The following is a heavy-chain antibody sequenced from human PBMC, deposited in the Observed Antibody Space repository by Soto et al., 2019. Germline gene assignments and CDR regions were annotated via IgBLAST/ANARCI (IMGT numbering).Heavy chain of an antibody. CDR1: GFTFSSYA. Sequence: VGSLRLSCAASGFTFSSYAMSWVRQAPGKGLEWVSAISGSGGSTYYADSVKGRFTISRDNSKNTLYLQMNSLRAEDTAVYYCAKDYDYIWGSPSNQNRGAFDIWGQGTMVTVSS. CDR2: ISGSGGST. D-gene: IGHD3-16*01. CDR3: AKDYDYIWGSPSNQNRGAFDI. J-gene: IGHJ3*02. V-gene: IGHV3-23*01.